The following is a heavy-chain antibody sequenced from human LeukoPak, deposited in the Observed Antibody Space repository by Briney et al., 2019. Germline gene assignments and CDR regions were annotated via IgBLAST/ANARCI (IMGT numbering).Heavy chain of an antibody. CDR1: GGSVINTNW. V-gene: IGHV4-4*02. D-gene: IGHD3-10*01. J-gene: IGHJ4*02. Sequence: PSGTLSLTCGVSGGSVINTNWWTWVRQPPGKGLEWIGYISSRGRTYYKPSLKSRITVSMDTAKNQFSLRLSSLTAADAAVYYCARGQYGSGLVYWGQGTLVTVSS. CDR3: ARGQYGSGLVY. CDR2: ISSRGRT.